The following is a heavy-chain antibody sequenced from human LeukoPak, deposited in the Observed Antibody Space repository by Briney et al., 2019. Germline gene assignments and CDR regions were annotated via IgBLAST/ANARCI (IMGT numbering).Heavy chain of an antibody. D-gene: IGHD5-24*01. CDR3: ARQLRWLQFAAQIDY. Sequence: SETLSLTCAVSGGSISSSNWWSWVRQPPGKGLEWIGEIYHSGSTYYNPSLKSRVTISVDTSKNQFSLKLSSVTAADTAVYYCARQLRWLQFAAQIDYWGQGTLVTVSS. V-gene: IGHV4-4*02. J-gene: IGHJ4*02. CDR2: IYHSGST. CDR1: GGSISSSNW.